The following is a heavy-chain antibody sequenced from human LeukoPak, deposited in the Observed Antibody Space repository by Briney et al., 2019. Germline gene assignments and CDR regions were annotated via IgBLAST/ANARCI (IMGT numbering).Heavy chain of an antibody. J-gene: IGHJ6*03. CDR3: ARHSFYYYYYIDV. V-gene: IGHV4-39*01. CDR2: VYYSGST. Sequence: SETLSLTCTVSGGSISSSAYYWGWIRQSPGKGLEWIGDVYYSGSTFYNPSLMSRVTISADTSMNQFSVKLSSVTAADTAVYYCARHSFYYYYYIDVWGKGTTVIVSS. CDR1: GGSISSSAYY.